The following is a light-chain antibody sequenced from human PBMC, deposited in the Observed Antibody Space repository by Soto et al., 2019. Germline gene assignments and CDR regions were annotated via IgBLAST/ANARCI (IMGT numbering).Light chain of an antibody. CDR1: QGISTY. CDR2: GAS. CDR3: QQFNNYPRT. J-gene: IGKJ2*01. V-gene: IGKV1-9*01. Sequence: DIQVTQAPSFLSASVGDRVTITCRASQGISTYLAWYQQKPGRAPKLLIYGASTLQSGVPSRFSGSGSGTEFTLTISSLQPEDFATYYCQQFNNYPRTFGQGTKV.